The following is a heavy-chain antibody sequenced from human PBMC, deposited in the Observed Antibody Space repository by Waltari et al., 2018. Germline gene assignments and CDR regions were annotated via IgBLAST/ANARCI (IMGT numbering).Heavy chain of an antibody. CDR2: VSGSGGST. V-gene: IGHV3-23*01. CDR3: AKSVCSWYYDSSCYYCATLWYFDL. CDR1: GFTFSSYA. D-gene: IGHD3-22*01. J-gene: IGHJ2*01. Sequence: EVQLLESGGGLVQPGGSLRLSCAASGFTFSSYAIRWVRQAPGKGLEWVSAVSGSGGSTYYAASGKGWFTISRDMSNNTLYLQINSLRGEDTAVYYCAKSVCSWYYDSSCYYCATLWYFDLWGRGTLVTVSS.